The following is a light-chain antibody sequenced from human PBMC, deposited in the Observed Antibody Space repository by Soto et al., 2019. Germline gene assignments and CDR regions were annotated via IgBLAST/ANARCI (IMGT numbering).Light chain of an antibody. CDR1: SSNIGAGYD. CDR3: QYYDSSLSGVV. CDR2: GNS. V-gene: IGLV1-40*01. J-gene: IGLJ2*01. Sequence: QSVLTQPPSVSGAPGQRVTISCTGSSSNIGAGYDVHWYQQLPGTAPKLLIYGNSNRPSGVPDRFSGSKSGTSASLAITGRQAEDEADYYCQYYDSSLSGVVFGGVTKLTVL.